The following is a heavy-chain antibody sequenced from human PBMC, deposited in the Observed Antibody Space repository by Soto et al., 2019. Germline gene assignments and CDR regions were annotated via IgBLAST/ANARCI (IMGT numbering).Heavy chain of an antibody. Sequence: PSETLSLTCAVSGGSIHNSHSFWGWIRQPPGKGLEFIGSVYYSGGAYYNPSLESRVTVSVDTSKNQVSLRLNSVTASDTAVYYCGRVVEGATRHTDFDSWGRGTLVT. CDR2: VYYSGGA. J-gene: IGHJ4*02. V-gene: IGHV4-39*01. CDR3: GRVVEGATRHTDFDS. D-gene: IGHD2-15*01. CDR1: GGSIHNSHSF.